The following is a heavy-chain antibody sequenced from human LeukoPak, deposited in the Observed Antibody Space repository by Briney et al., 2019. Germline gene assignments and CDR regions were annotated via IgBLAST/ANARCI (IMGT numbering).Heavy chain of an antibody. CDR3: ARGPLTMMYYFDY. CDR2: MWYDGSNK. Sequence: GRSLRLSCAASGFTFSSYGMHWVRQAPGKGLEWVAVMWYDGSNKYYAGSVKGRFTISRDNSENTLYLQMNSLRAEDTAVYYCARGPLTMMYYFDYWGQGTLVTVSS. J-gene: IGHJ4*02. V-gene: IGHV3-33*01. D-gene: IGHD3-22*01. CDR1: GFTFSSYG.